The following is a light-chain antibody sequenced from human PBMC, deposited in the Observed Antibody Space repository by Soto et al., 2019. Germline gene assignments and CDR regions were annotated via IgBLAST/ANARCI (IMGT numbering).Light chain of an antibody. CDR2: DAS. CDR1: QSISSW. J-gene: IGKJ1*01. V-gene: IGKV1-5*01. Sequence: DIHMTQSPSTLSASVGDRVTITCRASQSISSWLAWYQRKPGKAPKLLIYDASSLESGVPSRFSGSGSGTEFTLTISSLQPDDFATYYCQQYNSYSWTFGQGTKVDI. CDR3: QQYNSYSWT.